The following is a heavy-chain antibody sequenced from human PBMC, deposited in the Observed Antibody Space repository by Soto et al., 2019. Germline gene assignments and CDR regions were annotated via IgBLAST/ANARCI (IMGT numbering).Heavy chain of an antibody. CDR1: GFTLSNYV. J-gene: IGHJ4*02. D-gene: IGHD6-13*01. Sequence: GGSLRLSCAASGFTLSNYVMSWIRQAPGKGLEWVSYISSSGSSIYYADSVKGRFTISRDNSKNTLYLQMNSLRAEDTAVYYCARARSTAAGLFDYWGLGTLVTVSS. V-gene: IGHV3-11*01. CDR3: ARARSTAAGLFDY. CDR2: ISSSGSSI.